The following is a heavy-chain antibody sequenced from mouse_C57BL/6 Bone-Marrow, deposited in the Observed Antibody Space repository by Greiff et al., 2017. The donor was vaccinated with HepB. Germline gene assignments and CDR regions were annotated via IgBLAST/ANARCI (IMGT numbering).Heavy chain of an antibody. D-gene: IGHD1-1*01. CDR1: GYTFTTYP. V-gene: IGHV1-47*01. CDR2: FHPYNDDT. Sequence: QVQLQQSGAELVKPGASVKMSCKASGYTFTTYPIEWMKQNHGKSLEWIGNFHPYNDDTKYNEKFKGKATLTVEKSSSTVYLELSRLTSDDSAVYDCARRGYYGRDYAMDYWGQGTAVTVSS. J-gene: IGHJ4*01. CDR3: ARRGYYGRDYAMDY.